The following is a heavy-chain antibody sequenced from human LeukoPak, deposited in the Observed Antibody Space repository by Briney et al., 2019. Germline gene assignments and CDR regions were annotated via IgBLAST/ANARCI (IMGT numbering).Heavy chain of an antibody. CDR3: ARVEMATTSTYFDY. Sequence: SETLSLTCAVYGGSFSGYYWSWIRQPPGKGLEWIGKINHSGSTNYNPSLKSRVTISVDTSKNQFSLKLSSVTAADTAVYYCARVEMATTSTYFDYWGQGTLVTVSS. J-gene: IGHJ4*02. CDR2: INHSGST. V-gene: IGHV4-34*01. CDR1: GGSFSGYY. D-gene: IGHD5-24*01.